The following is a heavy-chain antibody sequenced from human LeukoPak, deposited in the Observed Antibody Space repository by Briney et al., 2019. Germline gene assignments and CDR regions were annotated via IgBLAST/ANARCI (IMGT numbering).Heavy chain of an antibody. Sequence: PSETLSLTCTVSGGSISSYYWSWIRQPPGTGLEWIGYIYYSGSTNYNPSLKSRVTISVDTSKNQFSLKLSSVTAADTAVYYCARDLLRADAFDIWGQGTMVTVPS. D-gene: IGHD2-15*01. CDR1: GGSISSYY. CDR3: ARDLLRADAFDI. J-gene: IGHJ3*02. V-gene: IGHV4-59*01. CDR2: IYYSGST.